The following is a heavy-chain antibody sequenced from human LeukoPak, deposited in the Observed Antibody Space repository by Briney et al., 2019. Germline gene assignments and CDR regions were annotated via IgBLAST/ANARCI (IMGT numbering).Heavy chain of an antibody. CDR2: IKHDGSEK. CDR1: GFTFSLYW. J-gene: IGHJ5*02. Sequence: GGSLRLSCAASGFTFSLYWMSWVRQAPGKGLEWVANIKHDGSEKYYVDSVKGRFTISRDNAKKSLYLEMNNLRAEDTAVYYCATDGAGFGPWGQGTLVTVSS. V-gene: IGHV3-7*03. CDR3: ATDGAGFGP.